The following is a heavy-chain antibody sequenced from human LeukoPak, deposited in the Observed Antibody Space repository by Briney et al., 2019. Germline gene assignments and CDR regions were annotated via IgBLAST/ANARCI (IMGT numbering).Heavy chain of an antibody. D-gene: IGHD4-17*01. V-gene: IGHV1-2*02. CDR3: ARGSPVITVTKEAHDY. CDR2: INPNSGGT. CDR1: GYTFTDYF. Sequence: GASVKVSFKASGYTFTDYFMHWVRQAPGQGRGWMGWINPNSGGTNYTQKFQGRVTITRNTSISTTYMELTSLRSDDTAVFFCARGSPVITVTKEAHDYWGQGTLVTVSS. J-gene: IGHJ4*02.